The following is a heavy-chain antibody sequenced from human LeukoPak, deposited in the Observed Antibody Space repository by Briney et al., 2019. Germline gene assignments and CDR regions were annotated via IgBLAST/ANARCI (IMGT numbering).Heavy chain of an antibody. CDR2: IHYSGRT. J-gene: IGHJ4*02. V-gene: IGHV4-59*08. Sequence: PSETLSLTCSVSGGSISRHFWSWIRQPPGKGLDWIAFIHYSGRTNYNPSLKSRVIISVDTSSYQFSLRLTSVTAADTAVYYCARLSWAYGSVDYWGQGSLVTVSS. CDR3: ARLSWAYGSVDY. D-gene: IGHD1-26*01. CDR1: GGSISRHF.